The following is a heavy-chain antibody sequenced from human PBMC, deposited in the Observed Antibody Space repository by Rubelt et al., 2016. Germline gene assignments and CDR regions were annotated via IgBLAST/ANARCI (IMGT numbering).Heavy chain of an antibody. D-gene: IGHD4-17*01. V-gene: IGHV1-46*01. CDR2: INPSGGST. CDR3: ARAASTVTTLLDLGY. CDR1: GYTFTSYY. Sequence: QVQLVQSGAEVKKPGASVKVSCKASGYTFTSYYMHWVRQAPGQGLEWMGIINPSGGSTSYAQKFQGRVTMTRDKSTSTVYMELSSLRSEDTAVYYCARAASTVTTLLDLGYWGQGTLVTVSS. J-gene: IGHJ4*02.